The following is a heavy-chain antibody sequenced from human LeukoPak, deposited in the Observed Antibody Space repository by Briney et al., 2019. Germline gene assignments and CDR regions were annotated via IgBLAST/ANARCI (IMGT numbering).Heavy chain of an antibody. CDR2: IRFDGANK. D-gene: IGHD3-10*01. CDR3: AKDLTSDFGGAFDP. V-gene: IGHV3-30*02. Sequence: PGGSLRLSCAASGFTFSNYGMHWVRQAPGKGLEWVALIRFDGANKYYADSVKGRFTISRDNSKNTLYLQMNSPRAEDTAVYYCAKDLTSDFGGAFDPWGQGTLVTVSS. J-gene: IGHJ5*02. CDR1: GFTFSNYG.